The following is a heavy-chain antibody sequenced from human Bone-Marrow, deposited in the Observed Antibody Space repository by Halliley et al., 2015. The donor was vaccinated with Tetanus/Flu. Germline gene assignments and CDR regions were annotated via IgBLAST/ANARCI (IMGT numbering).Heavy chain of an antibody. V-gene: IGHV4-59*13. CDR2: VYDSGGT. D-gene: IGHD5-12*01. CDR3: VTGAGWLPDY. J-gene: IGHJ4*02. Sequence: GKGREWIGYVYDSGGTNYNPSLKSRVTMSRDTSKNRFSLNLSSVTAADTAVYYCVTGAGWLPDYWGQGTLVTVS.